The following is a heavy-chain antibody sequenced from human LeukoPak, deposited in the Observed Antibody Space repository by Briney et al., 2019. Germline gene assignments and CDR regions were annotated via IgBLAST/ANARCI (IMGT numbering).Heavy chain of an antibody. D-gene: IGHD2-15*01. V-gene: IGHV3-23*01. Sequence: PGGSLRLSCSGSGFTFSKYPMSWVRQAPGKGLEWVSSISGTGRITYYADSMKSRFTISRDNSKNTLYLQMNSLRAEDTAVYYCAKIMALYCSGGTCNEIDYWGQGTLVTVSS. CDR1: GFTFSKYP. CDR2: ISGTGRIT. CDR3: AKIMALYCSGGTCNEIDY. J-gene: IGHJ4*02.